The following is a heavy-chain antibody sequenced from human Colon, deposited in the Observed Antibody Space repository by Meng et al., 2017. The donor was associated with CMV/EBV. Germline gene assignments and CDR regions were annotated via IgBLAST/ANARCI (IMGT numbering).Heavy chain of an antibody. V-gene: IGHV3-48*03. J-gene: IGHJ4*02. CDR1: GFTFNKYD. CDR2: ISSSGKDE. CDR3: MRDLLPIRLIPAAQDY. Sequence: GGSLRLSCQASGFTFNKYDMSWIRQAPGKGLEWISYISSSGKDEYYADSVKGRFTISRDNAKNSVSLQMNALKVEDTAVYYCMRDLLPIRLIPAAQDYWGQGTLVTVSS. D-gene: IGHD2-2*01.